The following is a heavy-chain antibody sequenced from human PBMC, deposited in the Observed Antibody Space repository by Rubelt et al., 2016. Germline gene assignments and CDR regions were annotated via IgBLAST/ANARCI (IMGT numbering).Heavy chain of an antibody. D-gene: IGHD3-22*01. V-gene: IGHV4-34*01. CDR2: INHSGST. CDR3: ARGKEGLGVTMMDY. J-gene: IGHJ4*02. CDR1: GGSFSGYY. Sequence: QVQLQQWGAGLLKPSETLSLTCAVYGGSFSGYYWSWIRQPPGKGLGWIGGINHSGSTNYNPSLKRRVPISVDQSKNQFSRKLSSVTAADTAVYYCARGKEGLGVTMMDYWGQGTLVTVSS.